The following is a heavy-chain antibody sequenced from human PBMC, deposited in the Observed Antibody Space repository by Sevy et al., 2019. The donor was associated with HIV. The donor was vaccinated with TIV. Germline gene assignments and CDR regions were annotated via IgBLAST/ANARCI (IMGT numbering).Heavy chain of an antibody. D-gene: IGHD6-13*01. V-gene: IGHV3-33*08. CDR2: IWYDGSSQ. Sequence: GGSLRLSCAASGFIFSTYGMHWVRQAPGKGLEWVALIWYDGSSQYYADSVQGRFTISRDNSKNTLDRQMNSLRAEDTAVYYCVSGASIAAAGNFAYWGQGTLVTVSS. CDR3: VSGASIAAAGNFAY. J-gene: IGHJ4*02. CDR1: GFIFSTYG.